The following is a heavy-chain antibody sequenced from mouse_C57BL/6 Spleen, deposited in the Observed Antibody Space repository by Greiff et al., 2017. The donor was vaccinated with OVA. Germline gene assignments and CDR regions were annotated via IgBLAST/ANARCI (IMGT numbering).Heavy chain of an antibody. CDR2: IDPSDSYT. CDR1: GYTFTSYW. D-gene: IGHD2-3*01. V-gene: IGHV1-59*01. CDR3: ARFDGYYEGDY. J-gene: IGHJ2*01. Sequence: QVQLQQPGAELVRPGTSVKLSCKASGYTFTSYWMHWVKQRPGQGLEWIGVIDPSDSYTNYKQKFKGKATLTVDTSSSTAYMQLSSLTSEDSAVYYCARFDGYYEGDYWGQGTTLTVSS.